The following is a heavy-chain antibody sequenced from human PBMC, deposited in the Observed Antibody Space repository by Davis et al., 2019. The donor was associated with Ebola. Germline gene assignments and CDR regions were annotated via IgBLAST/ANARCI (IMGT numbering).Heavy chain of an antibody. CDR1: GFTFSTYA. J-gene: IGHJ3*02. CDR3: ARGGDIVGASRSAFDI. D-gene: IGHD1-26*01. V-gene: IGHV3-23*01. CDR2: ISSGGGAP. Sequence: GESLKISCAASGFTFSTYAMGWVRQAPGKGLEWVSDISSGGGAPYYADSVKGRFAISRDSSKNTLYFQLNSLRADDTAVYYCARGGDIVGASRSAFDIWGQGTMVTVSS.